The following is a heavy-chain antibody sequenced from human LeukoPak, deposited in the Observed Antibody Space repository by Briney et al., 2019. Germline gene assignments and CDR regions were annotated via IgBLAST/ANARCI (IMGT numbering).Heavy chain of an antibody. D-gene: IGHD5-18*01. CDR3: ATAGPIRGYSSMVPDY. CDR1: EYTLTELS. CDR2: FDPEDGET. J-gene: IGHJ4*02. V-gene: IGHV1-24*01. Sequence: GASVKVSCKVSEYTLTELSMHWVRQAPGKGLEWMGGFDPEDGETIYAQKFQGRVTMTEDTSTDTAYMELSGLRSEDTAVYYCATAGPIRGYSSMVPDYWGQGTLVTVSS.